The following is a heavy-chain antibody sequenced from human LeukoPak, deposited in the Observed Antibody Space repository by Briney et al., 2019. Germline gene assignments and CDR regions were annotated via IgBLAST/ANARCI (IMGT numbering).Heavy chain of an antibody. Sequence: GGSLRLSCAAAGFTFDDYGMSWVRQAPGKGLEWVSAISGSGGSTYYADSVKGRFTISRDNSKNTLYPQMNSLRAEDTAVYYCAKSSGYSNMYYFDYWGQGTLVTVSS. J-gene: IGHJ4*02. V-gene: IGHV3-23*01. CDR2: ISGSGGST. CDR1: GFTFDDYG. CDR3: AKSSGYSNMYYFDY. D-gene: IGHD6-13*01.